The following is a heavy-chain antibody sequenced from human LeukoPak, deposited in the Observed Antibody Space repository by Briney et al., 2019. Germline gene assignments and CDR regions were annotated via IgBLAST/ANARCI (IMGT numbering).Heavy chain of an antibody. V-gene: IGHV1-69*10. CDR2: IIPILGIA. D-gene: IGHD3-16*01. CDR3: ARGDDYVWGSYRYYGMDV. CDR1: GGTFSSYA. J-gene: IGHJ6*02. Sequence: GASVKVSCKASGGTFSSYAISWVRQAPGQGLEWMGGIIPILGIANYAQKFQGRVTITADKSTSTAYMELSSLRSEDTAVYYCARGDDYVWGSYRYYGMDVWGQGTTVTVSS.